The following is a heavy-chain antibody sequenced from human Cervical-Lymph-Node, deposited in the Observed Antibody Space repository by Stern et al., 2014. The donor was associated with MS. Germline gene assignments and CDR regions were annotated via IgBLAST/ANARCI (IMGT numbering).Heavy chain of an antibody. V-gene: IGHV1-2*02. CDR1: GYTFTAYY. CDR3: ARDLGTVTTPGDY. J-gene: IGHJ4*02. Sequence: VQLLESGAEVKKPGASVSVSCKASGYTFTAYYLHWVRQASGHGLEWMGWINPNNGDTKYAQNFQGGVTMTRDTSISTAYMDLSSLTSDDTAIYYCARDLGTVTTPGDYWGQGTLVTVSS. D-gene: IGHD4-17*01. CDR2: INPNNGDT.